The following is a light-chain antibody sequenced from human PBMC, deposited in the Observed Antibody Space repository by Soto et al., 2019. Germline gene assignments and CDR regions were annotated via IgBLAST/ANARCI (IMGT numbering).Light chain of an antibody. J-gene: IGLJ3*02. CDR1: SSDVGGNSY. CDR2: DVS. V-gene: IGLV2-14*01. Sequence: QSALTQPASVSGSPGQSITISCTGTSSDVGGNSYVSWYQHHPGKAPIVLIYDVSNRPSGVSDRFSGSKSGNTASLTISGLQAEDEADYYCSSYTNNIYWVLGGGTKLTVL. CDR3: SSYTNNIYWV.